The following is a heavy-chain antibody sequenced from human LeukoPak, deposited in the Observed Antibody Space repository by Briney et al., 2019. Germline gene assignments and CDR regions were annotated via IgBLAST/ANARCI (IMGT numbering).Heavy chain of an antibody. CDR2: ISWDGGST. D-gene: IGHD6-19*01. CDR1: GFTFDDYA. J-gene: IGHJ3*02. CDR3: AKGTGSGWGPDAFDI. Sequence: GGSLRLSCAASGFTFDDYAMHWVRQAPGKGLAWVSLISWDGGSTYYADSVKGRFTISRDNSKNSLYLQMNSLRAEDTALYYCAKGTGSGWGPDAFDIWGQGTMVTVSS. V-gene: IGHV3-43D*03.